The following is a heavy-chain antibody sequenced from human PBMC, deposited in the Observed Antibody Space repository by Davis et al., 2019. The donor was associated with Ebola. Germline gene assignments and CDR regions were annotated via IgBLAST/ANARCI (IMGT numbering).Heavy chain of an antibody. V-gene: IGHV3-23*01. D-gene: IGHD1-26*01. CDR1: GFVFSSYV. J-gene: IGHJ3*01. CDR3: AKDTSNIWFDV. Sequence: GESLKISCAASGFVFSSYVMSWVRRAPGKGLEWVSTLGTSADTYYVDSVKGRFTISRDNSKNTLHLQMNSLRVEDTAIYYCAKDTSNIWFDVWGQGTMVTVSS. CDR2: LGTSADT.